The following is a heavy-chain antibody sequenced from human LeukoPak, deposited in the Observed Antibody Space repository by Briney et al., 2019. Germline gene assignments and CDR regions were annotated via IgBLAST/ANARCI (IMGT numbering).Heavy chain of an antibody. CDR1: GXSISSYY. D-gene: IGHD4-23*01. CDR3: AKGGNSYFDY. J-gene: IGHJ4*02. Sequence: SETLSLTCTVSGXSISSYYWSWIRQPPGKGLEWIGYIYYSGSTNYNPSLKSRVTISVDTSKNQFSLKLSSVTAADTAVYYCAKGGNSYFDYWGQGTLVTVSS. CDR2: IYYSGST. V-gene: IGHV4-59*01.